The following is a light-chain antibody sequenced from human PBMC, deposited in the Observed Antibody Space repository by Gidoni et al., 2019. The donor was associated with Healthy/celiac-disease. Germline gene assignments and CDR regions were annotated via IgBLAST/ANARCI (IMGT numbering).Light chain of an antibody. CDR3: HVWDSVSDHVV. Sequence: SYVLTQAPSGSVAPGTTARITCGGDNIEAKDVHWYQQRPGQAPVVVVFDNSDRPSGTPERVSGSNSGNTATLTISGVEAGDEAVYYCHVWDSVSDHVVFGGGTKLTVL. V-gene: IGLV3-21*03. J-gene: IGLJ2*01. CDR2: DNS. CDR1: NIEAKD.